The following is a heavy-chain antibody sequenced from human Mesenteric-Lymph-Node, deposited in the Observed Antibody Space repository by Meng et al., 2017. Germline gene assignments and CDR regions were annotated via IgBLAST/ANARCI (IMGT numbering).Heavy chain of an antibody. V-gene: IGHV3-23*04. Sequence: VQQVGSWCDLVRPGGSLTISFAASGLTFNNFALGWVRQAPGKGLECVAAISSGSDKTDYADSVKGRFTISRDNSKNTLYLQMSSLRAEDMAVYYCLRGWFNSWGQGTLVTVSS. CDR3: LRGWFNS. J-gene: IGHJ5*01. CDR1: GLTFNNFA. CDR2: ISSGSDKT.